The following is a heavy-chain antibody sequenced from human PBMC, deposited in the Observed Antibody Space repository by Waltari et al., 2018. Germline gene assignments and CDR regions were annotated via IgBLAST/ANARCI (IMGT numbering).Heavy chain of an antibody. J-gene: IGHJ4*02. V-gene: IGHV4-38-2*02. CDR3: PGSVAWDGSSGYFDY. CDR2: IDHSGTP. CDR1: GYSISSGYY. Sequence: QVQLQESGPGLVKPSETLSLTCTVSGYSISSGYYWGWIRQPPGKGLDWIGSIDHSGTPYSNPPLKVRVTISVDTSKNQFSLKLSSVTAADAAGYYCPGSVAWDGSSGYFDYWGQGTLVTVSS. D-gene: IGHD3-22*01.